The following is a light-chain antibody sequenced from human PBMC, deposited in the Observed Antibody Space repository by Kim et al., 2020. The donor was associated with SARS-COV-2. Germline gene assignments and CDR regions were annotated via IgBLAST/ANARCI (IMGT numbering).Light chain of an antibody. J-gene: IGLJ2*01. CDR1: KVGDRY. V-gene: IGLV3-1*01. Sequence: SYELTQPPSVSVSPGQTASITCSGDKVGDRYACWYQQKPGQSPILVIYQGNKRASGIPARFSGSNSGNTATLTISGTQAVDEADYYCQTWDSGTVLFGGG. CDR2: QGN. CDR3: QTWDSGTVL.